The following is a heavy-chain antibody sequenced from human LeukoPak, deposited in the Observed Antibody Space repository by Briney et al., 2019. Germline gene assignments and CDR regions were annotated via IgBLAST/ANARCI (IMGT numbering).Heavy chain of an antibody. Sequence: SETLSLTCTVSGDSISGSIYYGGWIRQPPGKGLEWVGSIYYSGSTYYNPSLKSRVTISVDTSKNQFSLNLTSVTAADTAVCYCATPTREAWSQGTLVTVSS. J-gene: IGHJ5*02. CDR2: IYYSGST. CDR1: GDSISGSIYY. V-gene: IGHV4-39*01. CDR3: ATPTREA.